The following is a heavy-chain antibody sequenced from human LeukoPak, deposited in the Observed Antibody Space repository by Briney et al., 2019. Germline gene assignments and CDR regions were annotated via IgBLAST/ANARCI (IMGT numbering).Heavy chain of an antibody. CDR3: AKDLYSNYGPADY. CDR1: GFTFSSYA. CDR2: INGGGVTT. Sequence: GGSLRLSCAASGFTFSSYAMSWVRQAPGKRLEWVSTINGGGVTTHYADSVGGRFTISSDNSKHTLFLQMNSLRDEDTAVYYCAKDLYSNYGPADYWGQGTLVTVSS. D-gene: IGHD4-11*01. V-gene: IGHV3-23*01. J-gene: IGHJ4*02.